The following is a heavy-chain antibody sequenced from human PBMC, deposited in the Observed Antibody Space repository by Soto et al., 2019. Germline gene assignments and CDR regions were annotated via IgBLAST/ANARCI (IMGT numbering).Heavy chain of an antibody. CDR1: GGSFSGYY. Sequence: SETLSLTCAVYGGSFSGYYWSWIRQPPGKGLEWIGEINHSGSTNYNPSLKSRVTISVDTSKNQFSLKLSSGTAADTSVYSCAXVVASRYSSGWYHKPQLVRDFWGHGTLVTVSS. V-gene: IGHV4-34*01. J-gene: IGHJ4*01. D-gene: IGHD6-19*01. CDR3: AXVVASRYSSGWYHKPQLVRDF. CDR2: INHSGST.